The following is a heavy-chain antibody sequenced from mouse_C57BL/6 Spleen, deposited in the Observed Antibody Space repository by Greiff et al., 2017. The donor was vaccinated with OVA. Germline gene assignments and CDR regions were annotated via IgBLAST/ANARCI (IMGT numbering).Heavy chain of an antibody. J-gene: IGHJ3*01. D-gene: IGHD1-1*01. CDR3: ARQYYYGSSYGGFAY. Sequence: VQLQQSGPELVKPGASVKMSCKASGYTFTDYNMHWVKQSHGKSLEWIGYINPNNGGTSYNQKFKGKATLTVNKSSSTAYMELRSLTSEDSAVYYCARQYYYGSSYGGFAYWGQGTLVTVSA. CDR1: GYTFTDYN. V-gene: IGHV1-22*01. CDR2: INPNNGGT.